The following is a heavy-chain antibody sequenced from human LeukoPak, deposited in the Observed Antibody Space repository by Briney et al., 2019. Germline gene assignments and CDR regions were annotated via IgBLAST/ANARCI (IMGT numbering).Heavy chain of an antibody. J-gene: IGHJ4*02. CDR2: IKEDGTET. CDR1: GFTFSSYA. CDR3: AKEGRSLQAY. Sequence: GGSLRLSCAASGFTFSSYAMSWVRQAPGKGLEWVANIKEDGTETYYVDSVKGRFTISRDNAKNSLYLQMNSPRVEDTAVYYCAKEGRSLQAYWGQGTLVTVSS. V-gene: IGHV3-7*03. D-gene: IGHD5-24*01.